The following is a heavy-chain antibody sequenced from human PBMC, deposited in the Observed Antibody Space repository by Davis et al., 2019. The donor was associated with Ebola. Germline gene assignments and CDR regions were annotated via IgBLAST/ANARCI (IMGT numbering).Heavy chain of an antibody. CDR2: IIPIFGTA. CDR3: ARGNFRLRVYYGMDV. J-gene: IGHJ6*04. D-gene: IGHD2/OR15-2a*01. Sequence: AASVKVSCKAEGGSFSSHGISWVRQAPGQGLEWMGGIIPIFGTAHYAQKFQGRLTIIADESTRTAYMELSSLRSEDTAVYYCARGNFRLRVYYGMDVWGKGTTVTVSS. V-gene: IGHV1-69*13. CDR1: GGSFSSHG.